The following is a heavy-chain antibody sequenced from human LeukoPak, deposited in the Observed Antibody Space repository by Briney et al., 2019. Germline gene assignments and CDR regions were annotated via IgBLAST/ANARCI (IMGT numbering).Heavy chain of an antibody. J-gene: IGHJ5*02. CDR2: IYYSGST. D-gene: IGHD5-18*01. Sequence: PSETLSLTCTVSGGSISSSSYYWGWIRQPPGKGLGWIGSIYYSGSTYYNPSLKSRVTISVDTSKNQFSLKLSSVTAADTAVYYCARVSAMRLYVPRKNWFDPWGQGTLVTVSS. CDR1: GGSISSSSYY. V-gene: IGHV4-39*07. CDR3: ARVSAMRLYVPRKNWFDP.